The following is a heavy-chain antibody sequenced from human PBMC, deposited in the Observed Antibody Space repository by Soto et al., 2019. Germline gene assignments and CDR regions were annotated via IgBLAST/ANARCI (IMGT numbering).Heavy chain of an antibody. Sequence: GGSLRLSCAASGFTFSSYAMHWVRQAPGKGLEWVAVISYDGSNKYYADSVKGRITISGDNSKNTLYLQMNSMRAEDTAGYYCARDSRSAIFGVVTDNYYYYYGMDVWGQGTTVTVSS. J-gene: IGHJ6*02. D-gene: IGHD3-3*01. CDR1: GFTFSSYA. V-gene: IGHV3-30-3*01. CDR2: ISYDGSNK. CDR3: ARDSRSAIFGVVTDNYYYYYGMDV.